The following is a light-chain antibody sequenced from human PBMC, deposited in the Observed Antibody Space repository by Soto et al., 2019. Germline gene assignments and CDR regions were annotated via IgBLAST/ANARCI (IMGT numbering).Light chain of an antibody. CDR2: DVT. J-gene: IGLJ2*01. CDR1: SSDVGGYNY. V-gene: IGLV2-14*01. CDR3: SSYTTIGSALI. Sequence: QSALTQPASVSGSPGQSITISCTGTSSDVGGYNYVSWYQQHPGEAPKLIIYDVTSRPSGVSDRFSGSKSGNTASLTVSGLQADDESDYYCSSYTTIGSALIFGGGTKLTVL.